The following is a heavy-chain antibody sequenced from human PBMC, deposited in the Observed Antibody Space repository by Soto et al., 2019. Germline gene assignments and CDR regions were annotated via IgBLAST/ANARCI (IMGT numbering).Heavy chain of an antibody. J-gene: IGHJ6*02. D-gene: IGHD3-22*01. CDR3: AYGSSGYCYVGSVYYYYGMDV. Sequence: ASVKVSCKASGYTFTSYAMHSVRQAPGQRLEWMGWINAGNGNTKYSQKFQGRVTITRDTSASTAYMELSSLRSEDTAVYYCAYGSSGYCYVGSVYYYYGMDVWGQGTTVTVSS. CDR1: GYTFTSYA. V-gene: IGHV1-3*01. CDR2: INAGNGNT.